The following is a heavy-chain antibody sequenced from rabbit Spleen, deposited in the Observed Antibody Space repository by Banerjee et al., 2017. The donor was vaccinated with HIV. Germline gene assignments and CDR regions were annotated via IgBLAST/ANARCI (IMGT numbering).Heavy chain of an antibody. J-gene: IGHJ4*01. V-gene: IGHV1S40*01. CDR3: ARAAYGGTIGYYDGYYFIL. Sequence: QSLEESGGDLVKPGASLTLTCTASGFSFSYSSYMCWVRQAPGKGLEWISCIAGSSSGFTYSATWAKGRFTISKTSSTTVTLQMTSLTAADTATYFCARAAYGGTIGYYDGYYFILWGPGTLVTVS. CDR2: IAGSSSGFT. D-gene: IGHD1-1*01. CDR1: GFSFSYSSY.